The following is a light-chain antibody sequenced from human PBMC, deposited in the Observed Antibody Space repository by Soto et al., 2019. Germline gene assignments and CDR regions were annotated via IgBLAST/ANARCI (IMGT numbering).Light chain of an antibody. J-gene: IGKJ1*01. V-gene: IGKV1-5*01. Sequence: DIQMTQSPSTLSASVGDRVTITCRASQSISSWLAWYQQKPGKAPKLLIYDASSLESGVPSRFSGSGSGTEFTLTISSLQPDDFASYYCQQYNSYWETFGQGTKV. CDR2: DAS. CDR3: QQYNSYWET. CDR1: QSISSW.